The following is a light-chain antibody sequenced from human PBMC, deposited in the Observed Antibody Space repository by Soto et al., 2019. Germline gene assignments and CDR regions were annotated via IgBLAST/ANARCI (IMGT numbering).Light chain of an antibody. CDR2: EVT. CDR3: SSYSSSNNRV. J-gene: IGLJ1*01. CDR1: SSDVGGYDY. Sequence: QSALTQPASVSGSPGQSITISCTGSSSDVGGYDYVSWYQQHPGKAPKLMIYEVTYRPSGVPNRFSGSKSGNTASLTISGLQAEDEADYYCSSYSSSNNRVFGTGTKLTVL. V-gene: IGLV2-14*01.